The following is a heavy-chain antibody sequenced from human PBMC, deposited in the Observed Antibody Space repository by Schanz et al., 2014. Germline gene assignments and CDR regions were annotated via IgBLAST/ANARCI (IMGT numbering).Heavy chain of an antibody. J-gene: IGHJ4*02. D-gene: IGHD6-13*01. CDR1: GFTLTSHF. V-gene: IGHV1-46*01. Sequence: QVQLVQSGAEVKKPGASVKVSCKASGFTLTSHFMHWVRQAPGQGLEWMGIINLSGGSTNNAQKFQGRVTITADRSTSTAYMELSSLRSEDTAVYYCASSGAGYSSSWDFDYWGQGTLVTVSS. CDR2: INLSGGST. CDR3: ASSGAGYSSSWDFDY.